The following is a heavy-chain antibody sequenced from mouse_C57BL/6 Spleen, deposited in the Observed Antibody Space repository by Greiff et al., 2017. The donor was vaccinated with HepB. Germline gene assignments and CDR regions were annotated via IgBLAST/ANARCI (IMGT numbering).Heavy chain of an antibody. CDR3: ARRNGYYEKYFDY. CDR1: GYTFTSYW. D-gene: IGHD2-3*01. Sequence: VQLQQSGAELVMPGASVKLSCKASGYTFTSYWMHWVKQRPGQGLEWIGEIDPSDSYTNYNQKFKGKSTLTVDKSSSTAYMQLSSLTSEDSAVYYCARRNGYYEKYFDYWGQGTTLTVSS. J-gene: IGHJ2*01. CDR2: IDPSDSYT. V-gene: IGHV1-69*01.